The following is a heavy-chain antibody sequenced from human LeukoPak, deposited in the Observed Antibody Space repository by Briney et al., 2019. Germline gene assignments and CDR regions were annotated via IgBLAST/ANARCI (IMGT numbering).Heavy chain of an antibody. CDR1: GGSISIYY. D-gene: IGHD2-2*02. CDR3: ARGGGCSDTSCYNFDY. V-gene: IGHV4-4*07. J-gene: IGHJ4*02. Sequence: SETLSLTCTVSGGSISIYYWSCLRQSAGKGLEWIGRIYTSGSTNYSPSLKSRVTMSVDTSKNQFSLQLRSLTAADTAVYYCARGGGCSDTSCYNFDYWGQGTLVTVSS. CDR2: IYTSGST.